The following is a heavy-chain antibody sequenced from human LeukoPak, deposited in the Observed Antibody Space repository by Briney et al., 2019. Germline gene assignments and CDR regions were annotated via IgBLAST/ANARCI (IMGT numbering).Heavy chain of an antibody. CDR2: ISWNSGSI. D-gene: IGHD3-22*01. Sequence: GGSLRLSCAASGFTFSNFWMHWVRQAPGKGLEWVSGISWNSGSIGYADSVKGRFTISRDNAKNSLYLQMNSLRAEDTALYYCAKDYYYDSSGHFDYWGQGTLVTVSS. J-gene: IGHJ4*02. CDR1: GFTFSNFW. CDR3: AKDYYYDSSGHFDY. V-gene: IGHV3-9*01.